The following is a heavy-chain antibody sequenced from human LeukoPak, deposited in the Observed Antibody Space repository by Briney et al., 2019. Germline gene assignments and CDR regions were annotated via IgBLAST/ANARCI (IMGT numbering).Heavy chain of an antibody. CDR2: IYYSGST. J-gene: IGHJ4*02. Sequence: PSETLSLTCTVSGGSISSYYWSWIRQPPGKGPEWIGYIYYSGSTNYNPSLKSRVTISVDTSKNQFSLKLSSVTAADTAVYYCARGQSYGDHFDYWGQGTLVTVSS. CDR1: GGSISSYY. V-gene: IGHV4-59*01. CDR3: ARGQSYGDHFDY. D-gene: IGHD4-17*01.